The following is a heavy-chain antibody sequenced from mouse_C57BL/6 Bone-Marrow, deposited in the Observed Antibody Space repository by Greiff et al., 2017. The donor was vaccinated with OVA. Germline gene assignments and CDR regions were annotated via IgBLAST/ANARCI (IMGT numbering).Heavy chain of an antibody. D-gene: IGHD1-1*01. Sequence: EVQLQQSGPELVKPGASVKMSCKASGYTFTDYNMHWVKQSHGKSLEWIGYINPNNGGTSYNQQFKGKATLTVNKSSSTAYMELRSLTSEDSAVYYCARAFYGRRYAMDYWGQGTSVTVSS. CDR1: GYTFTDYN. V-gene: IGHV1-22*01. J-gene: IGHJ4*01. CDR3: ARAFYGRRYAMDY. CDR2: INPNNGGT.